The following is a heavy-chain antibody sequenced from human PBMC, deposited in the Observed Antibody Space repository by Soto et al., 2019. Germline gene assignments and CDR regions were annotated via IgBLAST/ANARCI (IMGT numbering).Heavy chain of an antibody. CDR1: GGTFSSYA. D-gene: IGHD2-15*01. Sequence: ASVKVSCKASGGTFSSYAISWVRQAPGQGLEWMGGIIPIFGTANYAQKFQGRVTITADESTSTAYMELSSLRSEDTAVYYCARSRYCSGGSCSGSFRRRYYFDDWGQGTLVTVSS. J-gene: IGHJ4*02. CDR3: ARSRYCSGGSCSGSFRRRYYFDD. CDR2: IIPIFGTA. V-gene: IGHV1-69*13.